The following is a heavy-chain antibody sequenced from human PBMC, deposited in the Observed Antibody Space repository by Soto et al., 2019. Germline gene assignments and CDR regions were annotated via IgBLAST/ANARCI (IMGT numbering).Heavy chain of an antibody. J-gene: IGHJ5*02. CDR1: GYTFTSFG. Sequence: GPEVKKPGASVKVSCQASGYTFTSFGITWVRQAPGQDLEWMGWISAYNGDTNYAPRLQGRVTMTTDTSTTTVYMELKNLKSDDTAVYYCARDQEYSTSGLYWFDLWGQGTLVTVSS. CDR2: ISAYNGDT. D-gene: IGHD6-6*01. V-gene: IGHV1-18*04. CDR3: ARDQEYSTSGLYWFDL.